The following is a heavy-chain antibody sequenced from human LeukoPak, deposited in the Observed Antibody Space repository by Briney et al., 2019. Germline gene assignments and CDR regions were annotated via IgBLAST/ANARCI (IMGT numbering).Heavy chain of an antibody. CDR1: GFTFSSYA. V-gene: IGHV3-23*01. Sequence: PGGSLRLSCAASGFTFSSYAMSWVRQAPGKGLEWVSAISGSGGSTYYADSVKGRFTIYRDNSKNTLYLQMNSLRAEDTAVYYCAKDPSGSYQRGVYWGQGTLVTVSS. J-gene: IGHJ4*02. D-gene: IGHD1-26*01. CDR3: AKDPSGSYQRGVY. CDR2: ISGSGGST.